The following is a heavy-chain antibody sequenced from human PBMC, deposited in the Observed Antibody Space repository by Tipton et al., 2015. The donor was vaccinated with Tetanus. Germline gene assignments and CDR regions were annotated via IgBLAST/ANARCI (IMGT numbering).Heavy chain of an antibody. V-gene: IGHV4-59*08. Sequence: TLSLTCTVSGGSISRLYWSWSRQPPGKGLEWIGYIHYSGSTNYNPSLKSRVTMSVDTSKNQFSLKLGSVTAADTAVYYCVRHVSGMFSGFDSNFWGQGTLVAVSS. J-gene: IGHJ4*02. CDR2: IHYSGST. CDR3: VRHVSGMFSGFDSNF. CDR1: GGSISRLY. D-gene: IGHD5-12*01.